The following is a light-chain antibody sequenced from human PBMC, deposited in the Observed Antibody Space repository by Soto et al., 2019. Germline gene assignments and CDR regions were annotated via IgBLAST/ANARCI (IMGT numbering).Light chain of an antibody. Sequence: ETLLTQSPGTLSLSPGERATLSCRATETLGRNYLAWYQQKPGQAPRLLIHRIYIRAAGIPDRFSGSASGTDFTLTISRLEPEDFATYYCQQYDNFPQTFGRGTKV. V-gene: IGKV3-20*01. J-gene: IGKJ1*01. CDR1: ETLGRNY. CDR2: RIY. CDR3: QQYDNFPQT.